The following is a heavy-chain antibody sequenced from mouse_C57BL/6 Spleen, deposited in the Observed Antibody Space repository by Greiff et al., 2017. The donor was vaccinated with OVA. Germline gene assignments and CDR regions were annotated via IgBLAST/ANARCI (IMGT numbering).Heavy chain of an antibody. CDR1: GYTFTDYY. J-gene: IGHJ4*01. D-gene: IGHD2-4*01. V-gene: IGHV1-26*01. CDR2: INPNNGGT. Sequence: VQLQQSGPELVKPGASVKISCKASGYTFTDYYMNWVKQSHGKSLEWIGDINPNNGGTSYNQKFKGKATLTVDKSSSTAYMELRSLTSEDSAVYYCARWGDYDWDYYAMDYWGQGTSVTVSS. CDR3: ARWGDYDWDYYAMDY.